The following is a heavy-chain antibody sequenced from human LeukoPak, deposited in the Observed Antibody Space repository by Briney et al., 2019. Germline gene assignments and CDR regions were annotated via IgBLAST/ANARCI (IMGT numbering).Heavy chain of an antibody. CDR2: ISSSSSYI. CDR1: GFTFSSYS. CDR3: ARELRFLERLLFDP. J-gene: IGHJ5*02. Sequence: GGSLRLSCAASGFTFSSYSMNWVRHTPGKGLEWVSSISSSSSYIYYADSVKGRFTISRDNAKNSLYLQMNSLRAEDTAVYYCARELRFLERLLFDPWGQGTLVTVSS. V-gene: IGHV3-21*01. D-gene: IGHD3-3*01.